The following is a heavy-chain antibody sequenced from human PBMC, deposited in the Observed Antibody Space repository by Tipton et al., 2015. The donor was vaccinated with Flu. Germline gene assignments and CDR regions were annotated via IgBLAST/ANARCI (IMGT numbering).Heavy chain of an antibody. CDR2: IYYSVST. CDR1: GGSISSSSYY. V-gene: IGHV4-39*07. J-gene: IGHJ3*02. CDR3: ASDAGRGEAFDI. D-gene: IGHD3-10*01. Sequence: LRLSCTVSGGSISSSSYYCGWIRQPPGKGLEWIGCIYYSVSTYYNPTLKSRVTISVDTSKNQFSLQLSSVTAADTAVYYCASDAGRGEAFDIWGQGTKVTVSS.